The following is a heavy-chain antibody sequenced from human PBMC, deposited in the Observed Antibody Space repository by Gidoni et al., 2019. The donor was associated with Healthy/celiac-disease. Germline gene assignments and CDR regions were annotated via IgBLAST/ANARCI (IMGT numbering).Heavy chain of an antibody. D-gene: IGHD6-13*01. CDR3: ARERAAFEYYFDY. Sequence: EVQLFESGGGLVQPERSLRLPGLASGSPFSSYDMSWVRQAPGKGLEWCSAISGSGGSTYYVDSVKGRFTISRDNSNNTLYLQMNSLRAEDTAVYYCARERAAFEYYFDYWGQGTLVTVSS. CDR2: ISGSGGST. CDR1: GSPFSSYD. J-gene: IGHJ4*02. V-gene: IGHV3-23*01.